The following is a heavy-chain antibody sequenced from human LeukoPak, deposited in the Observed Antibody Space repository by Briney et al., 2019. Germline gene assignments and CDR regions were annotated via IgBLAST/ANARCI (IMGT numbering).Heavy chain of an antibody. V-gene: IGHV3-21*01. J-gene: IGHJ6*04. CDR2: ISSSSSYI. CDR3: AREVDIYDYVWGSYRYVTGGMDV. D-gene: IGHD3-16*02. CDR1: GFTFSSYS. Sequence: GGSLRLSCAASGFTFSSYSMNWVRQAPGKGLEWVSSISSSSSYIYYADSVMGRFTISRDNAKNSLYLQMNSLRAEDTAVYYCAREVDIYDYVWGSYRYVTGGMDVWGKGTTVTVSS.